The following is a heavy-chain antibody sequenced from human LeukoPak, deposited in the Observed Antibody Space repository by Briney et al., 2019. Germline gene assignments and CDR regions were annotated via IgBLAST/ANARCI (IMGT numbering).Heavy chain of an antibody. Sequence: GGSLRLSCAASAASGFTFSSFIMNWVRQAPGKGLEWVSYISNGNSPIYYADSVKGRFTISRDNAKNSLYLQMNSLRAEDTAVYYCARMNYISSGWGAPFDYWGQGTLVTVSS. CDR2: ISNGNSPI. V-gene: IGHV3-48*01. D-gene: IGHD1-7*01. CDR1: GFTFSSFI. CDR3: ARMNYISSGWGAPFDY. J-gene: IGHJ4*02.